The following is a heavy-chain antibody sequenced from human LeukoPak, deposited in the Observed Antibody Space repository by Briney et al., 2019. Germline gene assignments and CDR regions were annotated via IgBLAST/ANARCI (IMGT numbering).Heavy chain of an antibody. Sequence: PSETLSLTCAVYGESFSGDYWSGIRQPPRKRGEWIVEINHSGSSNYNPSLLSRVAISLDKSKKKLYLMLSCSTAADTAVHYCESPGARVYMGPRYFDSWGEGTLVTVSS. CDR3: ESPGARVYMGPRYFDS. J-gene: IGHJ4*02. D-gene: IGHD2-2*02. CDR1: GESFSGDY. V-gene: IGHV4-34*01. CDR2: INHSGSS.